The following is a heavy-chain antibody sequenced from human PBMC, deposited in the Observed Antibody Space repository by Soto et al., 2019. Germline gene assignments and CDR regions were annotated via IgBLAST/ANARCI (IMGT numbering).Heavy chain of an antibody. V-gene: IGHV3-30*18. CDR1: GFTFSSYG. CDR3: AKDTYYDFWSGYQTEAHYYYGMDV. CDR2: ISYDGSNK. D-gene: IGHD3-3*01. J-gene: IGHJ6*02. Sequence: VQLVESGGGVVQPGRSLRLSCAASGFTFSSYGMHWVRQAPGKGLEWVAVISYDGSNKYYADSVKGRFTISRDNSKNTLYLQMNSLRAEDTAVYYCAKDTYYDFWSGYQTEAHYYYGMDVWGQGTTVTVSS.